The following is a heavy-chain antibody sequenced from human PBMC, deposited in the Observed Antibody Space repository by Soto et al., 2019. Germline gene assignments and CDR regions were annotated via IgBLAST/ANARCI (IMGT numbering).Heavy chain of an antibody. CDR2: ISSNGGST. CDR3: ARVAYYYYYYMDV. CDR1: GFTFSSSS. J-gene: IGHJ6*03. V-gene: IGHV3-64*01. Sequence: EVQLVESGGGLVQPGGSLRLSCAASGFTFSSSSMHWVRQAPGKGLEFVSAISSNGGSTYYANSVKGRLTISRDNSKNTLYLQMGSLRAEDMAVYYCARVAYYYYYYMDVWGKGTTVTVSS. D-gene: IGHD2-21*01.